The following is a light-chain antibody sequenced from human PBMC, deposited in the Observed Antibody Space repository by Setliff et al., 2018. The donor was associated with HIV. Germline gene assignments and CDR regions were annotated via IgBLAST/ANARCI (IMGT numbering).Light chain of an antibody. J-gene: IGLJ1*01. Sequence: QSVLTQPASVSGSPGQSITISCTGASSDIGGYNFVSWYRQHPGQAPKLVIYGVDYRPSGVSNRFSGSKSGNTASLTISGLRAEDEMDYYCSSYSSISTQIFGTGTKVTVL. CDR3: SSYSSISTQI. CDR1: SSDIGGYNF. V-gene: IGLV2-14*01. CDR2: GVD.